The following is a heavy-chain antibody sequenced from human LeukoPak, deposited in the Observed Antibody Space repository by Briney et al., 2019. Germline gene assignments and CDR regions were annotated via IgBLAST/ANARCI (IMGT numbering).Heavy chain of an antibody. J-gene: IGHJ4*02. D-gene: IGHD3-10*01. V-gene: IGHV4-39*07. CDR2: IYYSGNT. CDR3: ARDTGGGSGSYLLDY. CDR1: GGSISSNSYY. Sequence: PSETLSLTCTVSGGSISSNSYYWGWIRQPPGKGLEWIGSIYYSGNTYYNPSLKSRVSISVDTSKNQFSLKLSSVTAADTAVYYCARDTGGGSGSYLLDYWGQGTLVTVSS.